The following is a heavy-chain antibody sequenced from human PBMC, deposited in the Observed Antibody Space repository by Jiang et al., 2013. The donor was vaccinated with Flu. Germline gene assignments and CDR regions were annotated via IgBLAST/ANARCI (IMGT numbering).Heavy chain of an antibody. CDR2: INAGNGNT. CDR1: GYTFTSYA. V-gene: IGHV1-3*01. Sequence: SGAEVKKPGASVKVSCKASGYTFTSYAMHWVLQAPGQRLEWMGWINAGNGNTKYSQKFQGRVTITRDTSASTAYMELSSLRSEDTAVYYCARDPGVEGFYYFDYWGQGTLVTVSS. CDR3: ARDPGVEGFYYFDY. J-gene: IGHJ4*02.